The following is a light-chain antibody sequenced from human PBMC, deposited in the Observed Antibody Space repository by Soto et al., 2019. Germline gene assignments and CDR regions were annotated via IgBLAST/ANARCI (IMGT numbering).Light chain of an antibody. CDR1: SGHSSYA. V-gene: IGLV4-69*01. Sequence: QSVLTQSPSASASLGASVKLTCTLSSGHSSYAIAWHQQQPERGPWYLMKLNSDGSHSKGDGIPDRFSGSSSGAERYLTISSLQSDDEADYYCQTWGSGMVFGGGTKLTVL. CDR2: LNSDGSH. J-gene: IGLJ2*01. CDR3: QTWGSGMV.